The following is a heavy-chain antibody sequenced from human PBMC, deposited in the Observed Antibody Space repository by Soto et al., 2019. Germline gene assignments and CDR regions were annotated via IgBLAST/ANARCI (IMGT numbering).Heavy chain of an antibody. Sequence: SETLSLTCTVSGGSISSYYWSWIRQPPGKGLEWIGYIYYSGSTNYSPSLKSRVTISVDASKNQFSLKLSSVTAADTAVYYCAREYNWNSGWFDPWGQGTLVTVSS. CDR1: GGSISSYY. V-gene: IGHV4-59*01. D-gene: IGHD1-7*01. CDR2: IYYSGST. J-gene: IGHJ5*02. CDR3: AREYNWNSGWFDP.